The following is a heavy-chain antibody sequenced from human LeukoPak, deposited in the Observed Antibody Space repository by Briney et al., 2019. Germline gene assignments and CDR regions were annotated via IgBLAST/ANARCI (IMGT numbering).Heavy chain of an antibody. V-gene: IGHV3-53*01. CDR2: IYSGGST. CDR3: AREFTTGDFDY. CDR1: EFTVSSNY. D-gene: IGHD1-1*01. Sequence: GGSLRLSCAASEFTVSSNYMSWVRQAPGKGLEWVSVIYSGGSTYYADSVKGRFTISRDNSKNTLYLQMDSLRAEDTAVYYCAREFTTGDFDYWGQGTLVTVSS. J-gene: IGHJ4*02.